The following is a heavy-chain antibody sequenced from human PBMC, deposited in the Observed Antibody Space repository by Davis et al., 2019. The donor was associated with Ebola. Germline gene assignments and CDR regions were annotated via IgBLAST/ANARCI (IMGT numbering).Heavy chain of an antibody. CDR2: ISNDGTTT. CDR3: ARSGNYYGSTGYLSWGPKRPGDDNWFDR. D-gene: IGHD3-22*01. V-gene: IGHV3-74*01. J-gene: IGHJ5*02. CDR1: GFTLTTYW. Sequence: HTGGSLRLSCAVSGFTLTTYWMNWVRQVPGKGLTWVSRISNDGTTTDYAGSVKGRFTISRDSAENTLYLQMNSLSGEDTAIYYCARSGNYYGSTGYLSWGPKRPGDDNWFDRWGQGTLVIVSS.